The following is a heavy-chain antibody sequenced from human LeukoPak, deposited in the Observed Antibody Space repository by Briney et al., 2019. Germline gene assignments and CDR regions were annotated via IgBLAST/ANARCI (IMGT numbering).Heavy chain of an antibody. CDR2: INPNSGGT. CDR3: ARDFRAAMVSDWFDP. CDR1: GYTFTGYY. V-gene: IGHV1-2*02. D-gene: IGHD5-18*01. J-gene: IGHJ5*02. Sequence: ASVKVSCNASGYTFTGYYMHWVRQAPGQGLEWMGWINPNSGGTNYAQKFQGRVTMTRDTSISTAYMELGRLRSDDTAVYYCARDFRAAMVSDWFDPWGQGTLVTVSS.